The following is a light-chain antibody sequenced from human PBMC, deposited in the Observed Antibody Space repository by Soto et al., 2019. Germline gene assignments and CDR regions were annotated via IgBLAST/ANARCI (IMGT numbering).Light chain of an antibody. CDR2: GAS. CDR1: EGIRNY. J-gene: IGKJ3*01. CDR3: QRYNVAPFT. Sequence: DIKMTQSPSPLSASVGDRVTITCRASEGIRNYLAWYQQKPGKPPKLLIYGASTLQSGVPSRFSATGSGTDFTLTISGLQPDDVATYYCQRYNVAPFTFGPGTKVDL. V-gene: IGKV1-27*01.